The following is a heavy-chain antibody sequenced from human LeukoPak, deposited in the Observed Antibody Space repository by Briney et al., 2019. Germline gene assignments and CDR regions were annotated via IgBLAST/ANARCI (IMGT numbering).Heavy chain of an antibody. CDR1: GFTFGNFA. CDR2: ISGISGSTT. V-gene: IGHV3-23*01. CDR3: ARGSGLVVRGDNFDY. Sequence: PGGSLTLSCAASGFTFGNFAMRWVRQAPGKGLEWVAAISGISGSTTIYAGSVKGRFTVSRDNSKSTLYLQMNSLRTEDTAVYYCARGSGLVVRGDNFDYWGQGTLVTVSS. D-gene: IGHD3-10*01. J-gene: IGHJ4*02.